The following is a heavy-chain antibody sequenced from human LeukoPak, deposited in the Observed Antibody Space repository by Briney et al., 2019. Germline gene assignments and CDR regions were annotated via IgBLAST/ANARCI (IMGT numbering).Heavy chain of an antibody. CDR3: AKPPPRLLEWLFYFDY. D-gene: IGHD3-3*01. CDR2: ISGSGGST. Sequence: PGGSLRLSCAASGFTFSSYAMSWVRQAPGKGLEWVSAISGSGGSTYYADSVKGRFTISRDNSKNTLYLQMNSLRAEDTAVYYFAKPPPRLLEWLFYFDYWGQGTLVTVSS. J-gene: IGHJ4*02. CDR1: GFTFSSYA. V-gene: IGHV3-23*01.